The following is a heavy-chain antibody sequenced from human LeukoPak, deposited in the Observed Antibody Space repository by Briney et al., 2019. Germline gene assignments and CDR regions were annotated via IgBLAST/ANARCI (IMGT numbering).Heavy chain of an antibody. D-gene: IGHD3-3*01. V-gene: IGHV3-73*01. CDR3: TREYDLWSGYRYYDYYYYMDV. J-gene: IGHJ6*03. Sequence: GGSLKLSFAASGFTFSGSAMHWVRRASGKGREWVGRIGRKANSYATAYARSVKGRFTISRDDSKNTAYLQMNSLKTEDTAVYYCTREYDLWSGYRYYDYYYYMDVWGKGTTVTVSS. CDR2: IGRKANSYAT. CDR1: GFTFSGSA.